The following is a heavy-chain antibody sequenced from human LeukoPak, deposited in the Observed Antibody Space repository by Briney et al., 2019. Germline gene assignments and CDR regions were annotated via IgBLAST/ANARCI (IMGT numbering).Heavy chain of an antibody. V-gene: IGHV3-23*01. CDR1: GFTFSSYA. CDR2: ISGSGGST. CDR3: AKIHGLGPIVVVAHDY. D-gene: IGHD2-15*01. Sequence: PGGSLRLSCAASGFTFSSYAMYWVRQAPGKGLEWVSAISGSGGSTYYADSVKGRFTISRDNSKNTLYLQMNSLRAEDTAVYYCAKIHGLGPIVVVAHDYWGQGTLVTVSS. J-gene: IGHJ4*02.